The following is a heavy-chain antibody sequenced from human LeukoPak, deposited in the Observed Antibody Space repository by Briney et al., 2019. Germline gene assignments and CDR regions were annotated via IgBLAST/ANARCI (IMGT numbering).Heavy chain of an antibody. V-gene: IGHV1-2*02. D-gene: IGHD3-22*01. CDR3: ARPSYDNNGYYYVYFFDY. CDR1: GYTFTGYF. Sequence: ASVKVSCKASGYTFTGYFIHWVRQAPGQGLEWMGWINSNTGGTNYAQKFQGRVTMTRDTSISTAYMELSRLRSDDTAVYYCARPSYDNNGYYYVYFFDYWGQGTLVTVSS. CDR2: INSNTGGT. J-gene: IGHJ4*02.